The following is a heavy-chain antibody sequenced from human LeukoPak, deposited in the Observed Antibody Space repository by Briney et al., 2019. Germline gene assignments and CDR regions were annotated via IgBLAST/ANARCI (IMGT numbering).Heavy chain of an antibody. CDR2: VKSKSDGGTT. V-gene: IGHV3-15*01. CDR3: TTVGSNYFDSSDFYVGWDFDY. CDR1: GFTFSNAW. J-gene: IGHJ4*02. D-gene: IGHD3-22*01. Sequence: PGGSLRLSCAASGFTFSNAWMSWVRQAPGKGLEWVGRVKSKSDGGTTDYAAPVKGRFTISRDDSKNTLYLQMNSLKTEDTAVYYCTTVGSNYFDSSDFYVGWDFDYWGQGTLVTVSS.